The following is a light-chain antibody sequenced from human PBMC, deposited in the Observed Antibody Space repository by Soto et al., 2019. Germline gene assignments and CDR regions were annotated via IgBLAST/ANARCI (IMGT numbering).Light chain of an antibody. CDR3: QQRQNWPPIT. CDR1: QNVNKY. V-gene: IGKV3-11*01. Sequence: ETVLTQSPATLSLSPGETATLSCKASQNVNKYLVWYQQKPGQAPRLLIYDASNRATGVPARFSGSGSGTDFTLTISSLEPEDFAVYYCQQRQNWPPITFGQGTRLEIK. J-gene: IGKJ5*01. CDR2: DAS.